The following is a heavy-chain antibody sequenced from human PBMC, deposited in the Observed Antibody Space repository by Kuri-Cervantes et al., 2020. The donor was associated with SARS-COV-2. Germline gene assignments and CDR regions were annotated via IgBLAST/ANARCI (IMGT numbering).Heavy chain of an antibody. V-gene: IGHV3-30*04. CDR1: GFTFSSYA. Sequence: GGSLRLSCAASGFTFSSYAMHWVRQAPGKGLEWVAVIPYDGSNKYYADSVKGRFTISRDNSMNTLYLQMNSLRAEDTAVYYCAREGAFDNYYYYYMDVWGKGTTVTVSS. CDR3: AREGAFDNYYYYYMDV. CDR2: IPYDGSNK. J-gene: IGHJ6*03. D-gene: IGHD1-26*01.